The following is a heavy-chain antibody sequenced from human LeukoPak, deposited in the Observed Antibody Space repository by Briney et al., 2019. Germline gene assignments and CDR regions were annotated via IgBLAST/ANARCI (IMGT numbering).Heavy chain of an antibody. V-gene: IGHV1-46*01. D-gene: IGHD3-10*01. J-gene: IGHJ5*02. CDR3: ARAPPGFGELSRSWFDP. CDR1: GYTFPSYF. Sequence: ASVKVSCKASGYTFPSYFMHWVRQAPGQGLEWMGIINPTGGSTTYAQKFQGRVTMTRDTSTSTVYMELSSLRAEDTAVYYCARAPPGFGELSRSWFDPWGQGTLVTVSS. CDR2: INPTGGST.